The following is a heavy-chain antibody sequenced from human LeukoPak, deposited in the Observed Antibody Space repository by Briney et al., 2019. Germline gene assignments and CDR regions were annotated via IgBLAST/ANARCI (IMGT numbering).Heavy chain of an antibody. D-gene: IGHD4-17*01. Sequence: GGSLRLSCAASGFTFSSYSMNWVRQAPGKGLEWVSYISSSSSTIYYADSVKGRFTISRDNAKNSLYLQMNSLRAEDTAVYYCARPRVHDYGINDAFDIWGQGTMVTVSS. CDR2: ISSSSSTI. V-gene: IGHV3-48*01. CDR1: GFTFSSYS. CDR3: ARPRVHDYGINDAFDI. J-gene: IGHJ3*02.